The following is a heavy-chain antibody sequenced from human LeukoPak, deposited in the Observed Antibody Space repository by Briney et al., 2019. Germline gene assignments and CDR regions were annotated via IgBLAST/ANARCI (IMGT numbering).Heavy chain of an antibody. J-gene: IGHJ3*02. CDR1: GYTFASYG. CDR3: ASTVTPGAFDI. Sequence: ASVKVSCKASGYTFASYGISWVRQAPGQGLEWMGWISAYNGNTNYAQKLQGRVTMTTDTSTSTAYVELRSLRSDDTAVYYCASTVTPGAFDIWGQGTMVTVSS. V-gene: IGHV1-18*01. D-gene: IGHD4-11*01. CDR2: ISAYNGNT.